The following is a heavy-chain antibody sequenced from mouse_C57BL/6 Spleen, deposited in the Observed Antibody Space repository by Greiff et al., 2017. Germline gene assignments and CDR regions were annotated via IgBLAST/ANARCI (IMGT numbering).Heavy chain of an antibody. V-gene: IGHV14-2*01. CDR1: GFNIKDYY. CDR3: ARKADYSNYCMDY. CDR2: IDPEDGET. Sequence: EVQLQQSGAELVKPGASVKLSCTASGFNIKDYYMHWVKQRTEQGLEWIGRIDPEDGETKYAPKFQGKATITADTSSNTAYLQLSSLTSEDTAVYYCARKADYSNYCMDYLGQGTSVTVSS. J-gene: IGHJ4*01. D-gene: IGHD2-5*01.